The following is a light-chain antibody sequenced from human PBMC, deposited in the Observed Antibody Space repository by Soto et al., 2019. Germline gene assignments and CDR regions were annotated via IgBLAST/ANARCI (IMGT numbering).Light chain of an antibody. J-gene: IGLJ2*01. CDR1: SSNIGTNT. Sequence: QAVVTQPPSASGTPGQRGTIFCSGSSSNIGTNTVIWYQQLPGAAPKLLIYSDNQRPSGVPDRFSGSKSGTSASLAISGLQSEDEADYYCAAWDVSLVVFGGGTKLTVL. CDR2: SDN. CDR3: AAWDVSLVV. V-gene: IGLV1-44*01.